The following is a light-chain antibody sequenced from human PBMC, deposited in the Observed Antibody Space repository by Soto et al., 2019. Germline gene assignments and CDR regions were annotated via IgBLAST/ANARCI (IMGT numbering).Light chain of an antibody. CDR1: ESGSSS. CDR2: DVS. V-gene: IGKV3-11*01. J-gene: IGKJ5*01. CDR3: LHRNYWPPAT. Sequence: EVVLTQSVATVSLTPEDRASLSCRASESGSSSLAWYQQKPGQAPRLLIYDVSNIATGIPSRFSGSGSGTDFTLTISSPEPEDFAVYYCLHRNYWPPATFGQGTRLEI.